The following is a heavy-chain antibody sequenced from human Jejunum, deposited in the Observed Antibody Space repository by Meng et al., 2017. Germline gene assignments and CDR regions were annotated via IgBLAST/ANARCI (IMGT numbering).Heavy chain of an antibody. CDR1: GGPFTSYA. CDR2: IIPISGTT. V-gene: IGHV1-69*06. Sequence: PLVQSGAEEKKPGSSVKVSCKTSGGPFTSYAITWVRQAPGQGLEWMGGIIPISGTTKYAQKLQGRVTITADTSTSTAYMELSSLTSEDTAVYYCARGAVDFDYWGQGTLVTVSS. J-gene: IGHJ4*02. CDR3: ARGAVDFDY.